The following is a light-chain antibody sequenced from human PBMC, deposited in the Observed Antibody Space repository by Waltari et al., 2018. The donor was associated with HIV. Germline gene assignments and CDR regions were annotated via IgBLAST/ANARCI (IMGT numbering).Light chain of an antibody. CDR1: SRDVGGYHF. V-gene: IGLV2-11*01. J-gene: IGLJ1*01. Sequence: QSSLTPPRSVSGYPGQSVTTSCPGTSRDVGGYHFVSWYQPPPGKVPKLLVYGASKRPSGVPDRFSGSKSGNTDSLTISGLQVEDEGDYYCCSYAGGSRVFGTGTKVTVL. CDR3: CSYAGGSRV. CDR2: GAS.